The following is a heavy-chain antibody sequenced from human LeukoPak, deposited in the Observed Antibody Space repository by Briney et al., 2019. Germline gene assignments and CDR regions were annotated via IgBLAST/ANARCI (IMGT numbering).Heavy chain of an antibody. CDR3: ARDPEGFGATYFDY. V-gene: IGHV3-21*01. J-gene: IGHJ4*02. CDR2: ISRSASNI. CDR1: GFSFSSYN. D-gene: IGHD3-16*01. Sequence: PGGSLRLSCVASGFSFSSYNMNWFRQAPGKGLEGVSSISRSASNIYYADSVKGRFTISRDNAKNSFYLQMNSLRAEDTAVFYCARDPEGFGATYFDYWGQGTLVTVSS.